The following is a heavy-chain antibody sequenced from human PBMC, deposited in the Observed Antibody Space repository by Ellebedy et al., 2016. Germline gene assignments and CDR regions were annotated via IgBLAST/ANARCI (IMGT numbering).Heavy chain of an antibody. V-gene: IGHV3-11*01. J-gene: IGHJ4*02. CDR1: GGTNSDSY. Sequence: GESLKISCKISGGTNSDSYMSWIRQAPGKGLQYISYINIRGNDIFYADSVKGRFTVSRDNSKNVLYLQMNSLRVEDTAKYYCRPGHYSDSWGQGTLVTVSA. CDR2: INIRGNDI. CDR3: RPGHYSDS.